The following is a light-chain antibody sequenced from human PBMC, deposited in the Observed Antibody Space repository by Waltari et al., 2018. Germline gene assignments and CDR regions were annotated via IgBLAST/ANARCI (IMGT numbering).Light chain of an antibody. CDR3: QQYNNWPPWT. Sequence: EIVMTPSPAPLSVSPGERATLPCRASQSVSSNLAWYQQKPGQAPRLLIYGASTRATGIPARFSGSGSGTEFTLTISSLQSEDFALYYCQQYNNWPPWTFGQGTKVEIK. CDR2: GAS. J-gene: IGKJ1*01. V-gene: IGKV3-15*01. CDR1: QSVSSN.